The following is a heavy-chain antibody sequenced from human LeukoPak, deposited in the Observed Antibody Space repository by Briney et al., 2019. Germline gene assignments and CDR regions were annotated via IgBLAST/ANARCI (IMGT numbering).Heavy chain of an antibody. J-gene: IGHJ6*04. D-gene: IGHD3-10*01. V-gene: IGHV3-33*01. CDR3: ARDTGRGVALYGMDV. Sequence: GGSLRLSCAASGFTFSSYGMHWVRQAPGKGLDWVAVIWYDGSNKYYADSVKGRFTISRDNSKNTLYLQMNSLRAEDTAVYYCARDTGRGVALYGMDVWGKGTTVTVSS. CDR2: IWYDGSNK. CDR1: GFTFSSYG.